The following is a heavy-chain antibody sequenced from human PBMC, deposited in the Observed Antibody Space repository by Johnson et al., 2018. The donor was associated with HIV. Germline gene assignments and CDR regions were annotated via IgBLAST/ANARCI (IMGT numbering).Heavy chain of an antibody. CDR2: ISRNGGST. CDR1: GFTFSSYA. V-gene: IGHV3-64*04. D-gene: IGHD4-23*01. Sequence: QEQLVESGGGLVQPGGSLRLSCAASGFTFSSYAMHWVRQAPGKGLEYVSAISRNGGSTSYAASAKGRCTISRDNAKNTLYLQMTSLRAEDTAVYYGARGTPYGGNSWDFDIWGQGTMVTVSS. CDR3: ARGTPYGGNSWDFDI. J-gene: IGHJ3*02.